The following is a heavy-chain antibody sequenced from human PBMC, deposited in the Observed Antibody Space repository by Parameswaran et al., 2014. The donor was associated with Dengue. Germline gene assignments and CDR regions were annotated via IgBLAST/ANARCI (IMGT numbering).Heavy chain of an antibody. CDR3: ATGRLRTGLDV. V-gene: IGHV4-59*01. Sequence: VRQAPGKGLEYIGYMYYSGSTGYNPSLKSRVTISVDTSKNQFSLKLSSVTAADTAVYYCATGRLRTGLDVWGQGTTVTVSS. J-gene: IGHJ6*02. CDR2: MYYSGST.